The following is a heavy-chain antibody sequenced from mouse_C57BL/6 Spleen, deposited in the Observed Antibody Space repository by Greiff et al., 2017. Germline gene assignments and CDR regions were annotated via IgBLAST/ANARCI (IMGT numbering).Heavy chain of an antibody. CDR1: GYTFTSYW. CDR2: IYPSDSET. V-gene: IGHV1-61*01. Sequence: VQLQQPGAELVRPGSSVKLSCKASGYTFTSYWMDWVKQRPGQGLEWIGNIYPSDSETHYNQKFKDKATLTVDKSSSTAYMQLSSLTSEDSAVYYCERGGYGNYDYWGQGTTLTVSS. CDR3: ERGGYGNYDY. J-gene: IGHJ2*01. D-gene: IGHD2-1*01.